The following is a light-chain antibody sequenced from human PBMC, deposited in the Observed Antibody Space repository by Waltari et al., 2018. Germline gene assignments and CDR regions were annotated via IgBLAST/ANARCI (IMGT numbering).Light chain of an antibody. Sequence: DIQLTQSPSFLSASTGDTVTITCRASPAISRFLAWYQQKSGKAPKLLISAASTLQRGVPFRFSGSGSGTEFTLTISGLQPEDFATYDCQQINTYPWTFGQGTKVEIK. J-gene: IGKJ1*01. V-gene: IGKV1-9*01. CDR1: PAISRF. CDR3: QQINTYPWT. CDR2: AAS.